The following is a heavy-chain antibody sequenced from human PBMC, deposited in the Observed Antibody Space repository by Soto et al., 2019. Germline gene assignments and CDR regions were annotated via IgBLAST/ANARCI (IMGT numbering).Heavy chain of an antibody. CDR3: ARTGYSSSWNTFDY. Sequence: ASVKVSCKASGGTFSSYAISWVRQAPGQGLEWMGWISAYNGNTNYAQKLQGRVTMTTDTSTSTAYMELRSLRSDDTAVYYCARTGYSSSWNTFDYWGQGTLVTVSS. CDR1: GGTFSSYA. V-gene: IGHV1-18*01. D-gene: IGHD6-13*01. CDR2: ISAYNGNT. J-gene: IGHJ4*02.